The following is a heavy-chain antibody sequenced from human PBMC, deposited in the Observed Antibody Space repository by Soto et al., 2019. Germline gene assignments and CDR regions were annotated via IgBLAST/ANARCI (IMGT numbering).Heavy chain of an antibody. J-gene: IGHJ4*02. CDR1: GFAFTSYW. CDR3: AGRDCTNNICNFY. D-gene: IGHD2-8*01. V-gene: IGHV3-74*01. CDR2: INSDGSST. Sequence: GGSLRLSCAASGFAFTSYWMHWVRQPPGKGLVWVSRINSDGSSTSYADSVKGRFTISRDNAKNTLYLQMNSLRAEDTAIYYCAGRDCTNNICNFYWGQGALVTVSS.